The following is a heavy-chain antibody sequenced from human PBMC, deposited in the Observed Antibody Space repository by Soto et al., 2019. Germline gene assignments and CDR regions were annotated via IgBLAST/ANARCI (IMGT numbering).Heavy chain of an antibody. V-gene: IGHV1-69*13. CDR3: GSGGSYYGGSDY. Sequence: SVKVSCKASGGTFSSYAISWVRQAPGQGLEWMGGIIPIFGTANYAQKFQGRVTITADESTSTAYMELSSLRSEDTAVYYCGSGGSYYGGSDYWGQGTLVTVSS. D-gene: IGHD1-26*01. J-gene: IGHJ4*02. CDR1: GGTFSSYA. CDR2: IIPIFGTA.